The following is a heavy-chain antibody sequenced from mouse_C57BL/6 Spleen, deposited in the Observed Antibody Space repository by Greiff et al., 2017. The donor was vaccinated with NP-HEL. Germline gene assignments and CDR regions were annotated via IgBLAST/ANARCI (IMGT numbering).Heavy chain of an antibody. CDR3: TGVYDGYYDY. V-gene: IGHV6-3*01. Sequence: EVQLQESGGGLVQPGGSMKLSCVASGFTFSNYWMNWVRQSPEKGLEWVAQIRLKSDNYATHYAESVKGRFTISRDDSKSSVYLQMNNLRAEDTGIYYCTGVYDGYYDYWGQGTTLTVSS. CDR1: GFTFSNYW. CDR2: IRLKSDNYAT. D-gene: IGHD2-3*01. J-gene: IGHJ2*01.